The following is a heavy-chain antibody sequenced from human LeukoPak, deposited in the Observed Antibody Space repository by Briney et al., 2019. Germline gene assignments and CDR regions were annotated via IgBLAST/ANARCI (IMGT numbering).Heavy chain of an antibody. CDR3: ARGGRPYSINGVCYSSGPWGFDY. J-gene: IGHJ4*02. Sequence: GGSLRLSCAASGFTVSSNYMSWVRQAPGKGLEWVSVIYSGGSTYYADSLKGRFTISRDNSKNTLYLQMNSLRAEDTAVYYCARGGRPYSINGVCYSSGPWGFDYWGQGTLVTVSS. V-gene: IGHV3-53*01. CDR1: GFTVSSNY. CDR2: IYSGGST. D-gene: IGHD2-8*01.